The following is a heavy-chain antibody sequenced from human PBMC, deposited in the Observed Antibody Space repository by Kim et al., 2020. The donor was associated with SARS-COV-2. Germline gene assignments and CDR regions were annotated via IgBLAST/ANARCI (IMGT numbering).Heavy chain of an antibody. CDR2: ISGSGSST. Sequence: GGSLRLSCAASGFSFSSYVMSWVRQAPGKGLEWVSGISGSGSSTYYADSVKGRFTISRDNSKNTVYLQMNSLRAEDTAVYYCVKNLERVEVISASTSDFWGPGTLVTVSS. V-gene: IGHV3-23*01. J-gene: IGHJ4*02. D-gene: IGHD3-22*01. CDR1: GFSFSSYV. CDR3: VKNLERVEVISASTSDF.